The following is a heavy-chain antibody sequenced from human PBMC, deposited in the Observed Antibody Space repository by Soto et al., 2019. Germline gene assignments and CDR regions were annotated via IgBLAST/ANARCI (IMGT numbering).Heavy chain of an antibody. CDR2: IYYDGTP. CDR1: GGSISTDSYN. D-gene: IGHD3-3*01. J-gene: IGHJ3*01. V-gene: IGHV4-39*02. Sequence: QLQLQESGPGLVKPSETLSLTCSISGGSISTDSYNWDWIRQSPGKGLEWIGTIYYDGTPSYNPSLKSQVTISVDTSRNNFSLKVKSVTAAETAMYYCARFFGNAFDVWGQGTMVKVSS. CDR3: ARFFGNAFDV.